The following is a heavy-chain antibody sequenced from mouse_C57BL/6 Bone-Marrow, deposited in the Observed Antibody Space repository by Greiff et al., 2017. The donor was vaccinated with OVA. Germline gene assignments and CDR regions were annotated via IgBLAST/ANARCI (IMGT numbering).Heavy chain of an antibody. Sequence: QVQLKESGPGLVQPSQSLSIPCTVSGFSLTSYGVHWVRQSPGKGLEWLGVIWSGGSTDYNAAFISRLSISKDNSKSQVFFKMNSLQADDTAIYYCARNFNWEPYYFDYWGQGTTLTVSS. CDR3: ARNFNWEPYYFDY. CDR1: GFSLTSYG. J-gene: IGHJ2*01. D-gene: IGHD4-1*02. V-gene: IGHV2-2*01. CDR2: IWSGGST.